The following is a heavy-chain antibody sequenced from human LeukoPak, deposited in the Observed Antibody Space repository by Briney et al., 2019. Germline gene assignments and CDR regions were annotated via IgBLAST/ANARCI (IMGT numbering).Heavy chain of an antibody. CDR2: IDTSSTTM. Sequence: PGGSLRLSCAASGLTFSKYSMTWVRQAPGKGLEWVSFIDTSSTTMYYTDSVKGRFTISRDNAKNSLYLQMNSLKTEDTAVYYCARVRSGSLDYWGQGTLVTVSS. V-gene: IGHV3-48*04. CDR1: GLTFSKYS. D-gene: IGHD1-26*01. J-gene: IGHJ4*02. CDR3: ARVRSGSLDY.